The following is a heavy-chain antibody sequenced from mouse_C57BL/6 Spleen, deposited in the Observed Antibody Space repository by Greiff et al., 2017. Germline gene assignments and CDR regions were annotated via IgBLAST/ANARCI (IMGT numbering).Heavy chain of an antibody. D-gene: IGHD1-1*01. CDR2: ISYSGST. V-gene: IGHV3-1*01. CDR3: ARGATVGFAY. CDR1: GYSITSGYD. J-gene: IGHJ3*01. Sequence: EVQGVESGPGMVKPSQSLSLTCTVTGYSITSGYDWHWIRHFPGNKLEWMGYISYSGSTNYNPSLKSRISITHDTSKNHFFLKLNSVTTEDTATYYCARGATVGFAYWGQGTLVTVSA.